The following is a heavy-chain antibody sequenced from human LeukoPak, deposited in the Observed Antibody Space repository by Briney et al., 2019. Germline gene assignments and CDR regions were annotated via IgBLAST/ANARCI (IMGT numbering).Heavy chain of an antibody. D-gene: IGHD3-10*01. Sequence: GGSLRLSCTASGFIFSTCGMHWVRQAPGEGLEWVAAISNDGTNKNYADSVKGRFTISRDNSKNTLYLQMNSLRAEDTAVYYCAKGRGQAEIPYYYYYMDVWGKGTTVTVSS. V-gene: IGHV3-30*18. CDR3: AKGRGQAEIPYYYYYMDV. CDR1: GFIFSTCG. CDR2: ISNDGTNK. J-gene: IGHJ6*03.